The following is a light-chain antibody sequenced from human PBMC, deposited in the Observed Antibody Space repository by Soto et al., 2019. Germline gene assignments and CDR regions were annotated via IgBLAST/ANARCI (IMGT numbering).Light chain of an antibody. V-gene: IGKV3-20*01. Sequence: EIVLTQSPGTLSLSPGESATLSCRASQSLTSNYLAWYQHKPGQPPSLLIYAASYRPTGSSYRLSGSGSGKDVSITIDSQEPDDFVVYCRQQNRSSLTFGGGTKVEIK. J-gene: IGKJ4*01. CDR1: QSLTSNY. CDR3: QQNRSSLT. CDR2: AAS.